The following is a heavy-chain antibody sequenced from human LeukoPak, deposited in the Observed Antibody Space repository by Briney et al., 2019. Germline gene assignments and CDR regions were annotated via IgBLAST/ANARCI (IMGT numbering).Heavy chain of an antibody. CDR2: ISHDGSNK. J-gene: IGHJ2*01. CDR3: ARDSMIVVVMGLFDL. Sequence: GRSLRLSCAASGFRFSSYAMHWVRQAPGKGLEWVAVISHDGSNKYYADSVKGRFTISRDNSKNTLYLQINSLRAEDTAVYYCARDSMIVVVMGLFDLWGRGTLVTVSS. CDR1: GFRFSSYA. V-gene: IGHV3-30*04. D-gene: IGHD3-22*01.